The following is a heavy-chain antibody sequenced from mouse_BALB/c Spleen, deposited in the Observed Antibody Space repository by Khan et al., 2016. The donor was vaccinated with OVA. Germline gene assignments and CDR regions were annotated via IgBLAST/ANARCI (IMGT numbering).Heavy chain of an antibody. V-gene: IGHV1S135*01. CDR3: ARTDYYGSSYYFDY. CDR1: GYSFTDYN. J-gene: IGHJ2*01. D-gene: IGHD1-1*01. Sequence: EVQLQESGPELVKPGASVKVSCKASGYSFTDYNIFWVKQSHGKSLEWIGYIDPYNGGTSYNQKFEGKATLTVDKSSSTAFMHLSSLTSEDSAVFYGARTDYYGSSYYFDYWGQGTTLTVSS. CDR2: IDPYNGGT.